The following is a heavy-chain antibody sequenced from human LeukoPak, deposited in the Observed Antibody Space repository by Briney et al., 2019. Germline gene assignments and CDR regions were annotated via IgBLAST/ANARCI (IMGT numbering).Heavy chain of an antibody. CDR3: ARGWGAFDY. V-gene: IGHV4-59*01. J-gene: IGHJ4*02. CDR1: GGSLSSYF. D-gene: IGHD7-27*01. CDR2: IYSSGST. Sequence: PSETLSLTCTVSGGSLSSYFWSWLRLSPGKGLEWIGYIYSSGSTNYNPSLRSRVTISVDTSKRQFSLKVNSVTAADTAVYYCARGWGAFDYWGQGTLVTVST.